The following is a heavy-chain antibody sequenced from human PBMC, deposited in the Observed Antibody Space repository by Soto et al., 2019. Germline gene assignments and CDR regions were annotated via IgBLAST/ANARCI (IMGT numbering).Heavy chain of an antibody. Sequence: GGSLRLSCAASGFTFSDHYMDWVRQAPGKGLEWVGRTRNKANSYTTEYAASVKGSFTISRDDSKNSLYLQMNSLKTEDTAVYYCARASTGGSYFDYWGQGTLVTVSS. J-gene: IGHJ4*02. V-gene: IGHV3-72*01. CDR3: ARASTGGSYFDY. CDR1: GFTFSDHY. D-gene: IGHD1-26*01. CDR2: TRNKANSYTT.